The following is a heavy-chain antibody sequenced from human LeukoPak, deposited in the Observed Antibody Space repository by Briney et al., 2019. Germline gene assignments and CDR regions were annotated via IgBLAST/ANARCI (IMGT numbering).Heavy chain of an antibody. D-gene: IGHD2-15*01. CDR2: IDADGGKK. Sequence: PGGSLRLSCSVPVFSLSSYLMTWVRQAPGKGLEWVANIDADGGKKNFLECVRGGLPICRGNAETSLYLQMNRLRVEDTAVYYCARDLNVEMTSGWYDAFDIWGQGTMVTVSS. CDR3: ARDLNVEMTSGWYDAFDI. CDR1: VFSLSSYL. V-gene: IGHV3-7*01. J-gene: IGHJ3*02.